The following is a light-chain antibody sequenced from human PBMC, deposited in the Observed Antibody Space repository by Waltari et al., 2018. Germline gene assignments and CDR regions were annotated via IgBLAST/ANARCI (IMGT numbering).Light chain of an antibody. CDR3: QEYYRYPRT. J-gene: IGKJ1*01. Sequence: AIRMTQSPYSFSASTGDRVTITCRPSQGISSYLAWYQQKPVKAPKLLISAESNLQSGVPSRFSGSRSATDLNLSISGLQCENMAINVCQEYYRYPRTLGKGTKVEIK. V-gene: IGKV1-8*01. CDR2: AES. CDR1: QGISSY.